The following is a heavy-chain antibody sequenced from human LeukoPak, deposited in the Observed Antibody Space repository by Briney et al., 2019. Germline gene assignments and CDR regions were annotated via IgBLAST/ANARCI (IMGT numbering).Heavy chain of an antibody. CDR1: GYSFTSYW. V-gene: IGHV5-51*01. Sequence: GESLKISCKGSGYSFTSYWIGWVRQMPGKGLEWMGFIYAGDSDTRYSPSFQGQVTISVDESLSTAYLLWSSLKASDTAMYYCARHGLYDSSGYFWFYWGQGTLVTVSS. D-gene: IGHD3-22*01. CDR3: ARHGLYDSSGYFWFY. CDR2: IYAGDSDT. J-gene: IGHJ4*02.